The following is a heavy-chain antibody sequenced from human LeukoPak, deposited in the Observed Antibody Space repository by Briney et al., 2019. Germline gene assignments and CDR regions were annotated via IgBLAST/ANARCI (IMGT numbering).Heavy chain of an antibody. CDR2: INTNTGNP. CDR1: GYTFSSYA. Sequence: GASVKVSCTASGYTFSSYAMNWVRQAPGQGLGWMGWINTNTGNPTYAQGFTGRFVFSLDTSVSTAYLQISSLQAEDTAVYYCARSNNDGDYLGVGFDYWGQGTLVTVSS. V-gene: IGHV7-4-1*02. J-gene: IGHJ4*02. D-gene: IGHD4-17*01. CDR3: ARSNNDGDYLGVGFDY.